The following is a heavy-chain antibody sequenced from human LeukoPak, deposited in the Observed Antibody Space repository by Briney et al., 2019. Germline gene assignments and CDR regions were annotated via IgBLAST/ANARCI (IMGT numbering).Heavy chain of an antibody. Sequence: GGSLRLSCAASGFAFREYWMHWVRQTPGAGLMWVARINDGGTYTAYADSVKGRFTVSRDNAENTLYLQMNTLRVEDTAIYYCAREIKIQGFRAFDFWGQGTPVTVSS. V-gene: IGHV3-74*01. CDR3: AREIKIQGFRAFDF. CDR2: INDGGTYT. CDR1: GFAFREYW. J-gene: IGHJ4*02. D-gene: IGHD3-10*01.